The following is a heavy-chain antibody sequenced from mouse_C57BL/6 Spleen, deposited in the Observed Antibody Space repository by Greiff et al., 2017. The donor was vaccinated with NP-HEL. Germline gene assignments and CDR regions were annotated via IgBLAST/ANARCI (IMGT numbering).Heavy chain of an antibody. Sequence: QVQLQQPGAELVKPGASVKLSCKASGYTFTSYWMHWVKQRPGQGLEWIGMIHPTSGSTNYNEKFKSKATLTVDKSSSTAYMQLSSLTSEDSAVYYCARWTAQVYYAMDYWGQGTSVTVSS. CDR1: GYTFTSYW. CDR2: IHPTSGST. D-gene: IGHD3-2*02. CDR3: ARWTAQVYYAMDY. J-gene: IGHJ4*01. V-gene: IGHV1-64*01.